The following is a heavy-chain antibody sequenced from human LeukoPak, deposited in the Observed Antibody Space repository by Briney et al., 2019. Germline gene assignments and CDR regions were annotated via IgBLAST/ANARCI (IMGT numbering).Heavy chain of an antibody. CDR3: ARGPTSGSYRNSDY. D-gene: IGHD1-26*01. V-gene: IGHV4-59*01. CDR1: GGSISSYY. J-gene: IGHJ4*02. Sequence: SETLSLTCTVSGGSISSYYWSWIRQPPGKGLEWIGYIYYSGSTNYNPSLKSRVTISVDTSKNQFSLKLSSVTAADTAVYYCARGPTSGSYRNSDYWGQGTLVTVSS. CDR2: IYYSGST.